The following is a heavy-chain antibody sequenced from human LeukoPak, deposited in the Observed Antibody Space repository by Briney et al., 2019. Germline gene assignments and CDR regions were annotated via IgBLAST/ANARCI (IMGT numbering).Heavy chain of an antibody. Sequence: GSLRLSCAASGFTFSSYAMHWVRQAPGKGLEWVAVISYDGSNKYYADSVKGRFTISRDNYKNTLYLQMNSLRAEDTAVYYCARGRFGELLPQKTLIDYWGQGTLATVSS. D-gene: IGHD3-10*01. J-gene: IGHJ4*02. CDR2: ISYDGSNK. CDR3: ARGRFGELLPQKTLIDY. V-gene: IGHV3-30*04. CDR1: GFTFSSYA.